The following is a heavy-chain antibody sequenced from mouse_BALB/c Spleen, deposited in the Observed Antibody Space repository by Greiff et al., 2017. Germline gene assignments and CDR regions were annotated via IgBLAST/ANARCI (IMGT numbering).Heavy chain of an antibody. CDR3: ARKGGNFYAMDY. CDR1: GYTFTSYY. J-gene: IGHJ4*01. CDR2: IYPGNVNT. Sequence: QVQLQQSGPELVKPGASVRISCKASGYTFTSYYIHWVKQRPGQGLEWIGWIYPGNVNTKYNEKFKGKATLTADKSSSTAYMQLSSLTSEDSAVYFCARKGGNFYAMDYWGQGTSVTVSS. D-gene: IGHD2-1*01. V-gene: IGHV1S56*01.